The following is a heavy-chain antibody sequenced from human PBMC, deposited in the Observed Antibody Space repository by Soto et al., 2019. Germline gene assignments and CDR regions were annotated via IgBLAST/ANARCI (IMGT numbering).Heavy chain of an antibody. CDR2: ISAYNGNT. CDR1: GYTFTSYG. J-gene: IGHJ4*02. D-gene: IGHD3-10*01. V-gene: IGHV1-18*01. Sequence: GASVKVSCKASGYTFTSYGISWVRQAPGQGLEWMGWISAYNGNTNYAQKLQGRVTMTTDTSTSTAYMELRSLRSDDTAVYYCAGGRFGEFVYYFDYWGQGTXVTVSS. CDR3: AGGRFGEFVYYFDY.